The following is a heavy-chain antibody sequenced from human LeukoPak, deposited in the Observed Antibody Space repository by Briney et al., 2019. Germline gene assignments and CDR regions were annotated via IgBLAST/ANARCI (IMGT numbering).Heavy chain of an antibody. D-gene: IGHD1-1*01. Sequence: PGGSLRLSCAAFGFTFSDYYMSWIRQAPGKGLEWVSNISKSGSDTNFADSVKGRFTISRDNAKNSLYLQMNSLRGEDTAVYYCARVGATGTADYWGQGTLVTVS. V-gene: IGHV3-11*06. CDR3: ARVGATGTADY. CDR1: GFTFSDYY. J-gene: IGHJ4*02. CDR2: ISKSGSDT.